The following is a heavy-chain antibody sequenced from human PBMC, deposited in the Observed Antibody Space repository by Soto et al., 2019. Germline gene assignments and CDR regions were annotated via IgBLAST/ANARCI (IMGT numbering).Heavy chain of an antibody. Sequence: SETLSLTCTVSGGSISSGGYYWSWIRQHPGKGLEWIGYIYYSGSTYYNPSLKSRVTISVDTSKNQFCLKLSSVTAADTAVYYCARGKRQSYGGNSHPHPTKFDYWGQGTLVTVSS. CDR2: IYYSGST. CDR3: ARGKRQSYGGNSHPHPTKFDY. V-gene: IGHV4-31*03. J-gene: IGHJ4*02. CDR1: GGSISSGGYY. D-gene: IGHD4-17*01.